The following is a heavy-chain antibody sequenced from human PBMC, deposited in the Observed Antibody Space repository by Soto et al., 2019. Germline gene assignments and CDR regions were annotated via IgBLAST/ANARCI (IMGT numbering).Heavy chain of an antibody. D-gene: IGHD6-6*01. V-gene: IGHV4-31*03. J-gene: IGHJ6*02. CDR3: ARGSSIAGLYYGMDV. Sequence: QVQLQESGPGLVNPSQTLSLTCTVSGGSISSGGYYWTWIRQHPGKGLEWIGYNYYSGITYYNPSHKSRVTISLATSKNQFSLKLSSVTAADTAVYYGARGSSIAGLYYGMDVWGQGTTVTVSS. CDR2: NYYSGIT. CDR1: GGSISSGGYY.